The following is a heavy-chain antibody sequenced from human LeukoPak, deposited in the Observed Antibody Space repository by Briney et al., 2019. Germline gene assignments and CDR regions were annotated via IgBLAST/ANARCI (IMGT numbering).Heavy chain of an antibody. V-gene: IGHV1-18*01. D-gene: IGHD2-2*01. J-gene: IGHJ4*02. CDR2: ISAYNGNA. Sequence: GASVKVSCEASGYTFTSYGISWARQAPGQGLEWMGWISAYNGNADYAQKLQGRVTMTTDTSTSTAYMEVRGLRSDDTAVYYCARVFAYCSSTSCLDYWGQGTLVTVSS. CDR1: GYTFTSYG. CDR3: ARVFAYCSSTSCLDY.